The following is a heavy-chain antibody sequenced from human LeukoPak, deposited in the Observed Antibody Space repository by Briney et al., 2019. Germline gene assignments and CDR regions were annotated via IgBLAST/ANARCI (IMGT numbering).Heavy chain of an antibody. J-gene: IGHJ5*02. CDR1: GFTFSNAW. D-gene: IGHD3-22*01. CDR2: IRSNSDGGTI. Sequence: GGSLRLSCATSGFTFSNAWMNWVRQAPGKGLERVGRIRSNSDGGTIDYAAPVKGRFTLSRDDSKTTLYLQMNSLQTEDTAVYYCATDFYDSTWGQGTLVTVSS. V-gene: IGHV3-15*07. CDR3: ATDFYDST.